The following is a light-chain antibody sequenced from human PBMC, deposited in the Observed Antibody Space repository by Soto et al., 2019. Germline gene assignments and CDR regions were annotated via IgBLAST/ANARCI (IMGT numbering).Light chain of an antibody. J-gene: IGLJ1*01. CDR2: RNN. Sequence: QSVLTQPPSASGTPGQRVTISWSGSSSNIGSNTVNWYKHLPGTAPKLLIYRNNERPSGVPDRFSGSKSGTSASLAISGLQSEDEADYYCAAWDDSLNGYVFGTGTKVTVL. CDR3: AAWDDSLNGYV. CDR1: SSNIGSNT. V-gene: IGLV1-44*01.